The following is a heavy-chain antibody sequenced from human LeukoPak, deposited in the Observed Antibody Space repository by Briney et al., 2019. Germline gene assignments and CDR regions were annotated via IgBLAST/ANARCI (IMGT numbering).Heavy chain of an antibody. J-gene: IGHJ6*04. CDR1: GFTFSSYA. Sequence: GGSLRLSCAASGFTFSSYAMSWVRQAPGKGLEWVSAISGSGGSTYYADSVKGRFTISRDNSKSTLYLQMNSLRAEDTAVYYCAKDFNVLLWFGEPRLYGMDVWGKGTTVTVSS. CDR3: AKDFNVLLWFGEPRLYGMDV. V-gene: IGHV3-23*01. D-gene: IGHD3-10*01. CDR2: ISGSGGST.